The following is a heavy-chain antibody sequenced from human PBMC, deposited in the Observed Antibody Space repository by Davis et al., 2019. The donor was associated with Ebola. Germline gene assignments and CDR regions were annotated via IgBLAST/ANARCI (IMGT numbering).Heavy chain of an antibody. CDR1: GYTFTTYD. CDR3: ARDLRGGSPRYCSGGSCYYYYGMDV. CDR2: MNPNSGNT. V-gene: IGHV1-8*01. J-gene: IGHJ6*02. D-gene: IGHD2-15*01. Sequence: AASVKVSCKASGYTFTTYDINWVRQATGQGLEWMGWMNPNSGNTGYAQKFQGRITMTRNISISTAYMELSSLRSEDTAVYYCARDLRGGSPRYCSGGSCYYYYGMDVWGQGTTVTVSS.